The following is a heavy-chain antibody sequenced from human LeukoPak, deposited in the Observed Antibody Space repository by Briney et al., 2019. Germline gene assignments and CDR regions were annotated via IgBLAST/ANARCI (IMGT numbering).Heavy chain of an antibody. V-gene: IGHV1-8*02. CDR1: GYTFTSYD. CDR2: MNPNSGNT. CDR3: ARNHLALGYFDPAY. J-gene: IGHJ4*02. Sequence: GASVKVSCKASGYTFTSYDINWVRQATGQGLEWMGWMNPNSGNTGYAQKFQGRVTMTRNTSISTAYMELSSLRSEDTAMYYCARNHLALGYFDPAYWGQGTLVTVSS. D-gene: IGHD3-9*01.